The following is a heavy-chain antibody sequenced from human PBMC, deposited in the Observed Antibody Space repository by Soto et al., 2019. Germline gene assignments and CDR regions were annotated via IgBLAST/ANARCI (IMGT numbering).Heavy chain of an antibody. CDR1: GYRFSSYW. Sequence: LKISCKGSGYRFSSYWIAWVRQMPGKGLEWMGIIYPGDSDTRYSPSFQGQVTFSVDKSNNTAYLQWSSLKASDTAMYYCARQGSNGAYYYYGMDVWGQGTAVTVSS. CDR3: ARQGSNGAYYYYGMDV. D-gene: IGHD2-8*01. J-gene: IGHJ6*02. V-gene: IGHV5-51*01. CDR2: IYPGDSDT.